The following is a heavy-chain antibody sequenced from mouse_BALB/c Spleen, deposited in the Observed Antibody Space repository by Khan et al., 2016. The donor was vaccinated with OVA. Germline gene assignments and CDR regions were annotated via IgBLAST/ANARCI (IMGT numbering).Heavy chain of an antibody. CDR1: GYSFTSYY. J-gene: IGHJ3*01. CDR3: TRLGTTGWFAY. V-gene: IGHV1S135*01. D-gene: IGHD2-13*01. CDR2: IDPFNGGT. Sequence: VQLQQSGPELMKPGASVKISCKASGYSFTSYYIHWVKQSHGQSLEWIGYIDPFNGGTNYNQKFKGKATLTVDKSSSTAYMHLSSLTSEDSAVYYCTRLGTTGWFAYWGQGLWSLSLQ.